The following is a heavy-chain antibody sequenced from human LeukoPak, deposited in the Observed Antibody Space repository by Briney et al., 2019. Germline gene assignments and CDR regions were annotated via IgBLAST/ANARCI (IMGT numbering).Heavy chain of an antibody. CDR3: ARCPRAAGITMVRRYGMDV. Sequence: SETLSLTCAVYGGSFSGYYWSWIRQPPGKGLGWIGEINHSGSTNYNPSLKSRVTISVDTSKNQFSLKLSSVTAADTAVYYCARCPRAAGITMVRRYGMDVWGKGTTVTVSS. D-gene: IGHD3-10*01. CDR2: INHSGST. CDR1: GGSFSGYY. J-gene: IGHJ6*04. V-gene: IGHV4-34*01.